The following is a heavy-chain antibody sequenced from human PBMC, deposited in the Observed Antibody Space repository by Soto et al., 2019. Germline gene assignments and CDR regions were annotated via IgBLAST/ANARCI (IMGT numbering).Heavy chain of an antibody. J-gene: IGHJ5*02. CDR3: ARDFVASDYSYNRFDP. V-gene: IGHV1-18*01. D-gene: IGHD2-15*01. CDR2: ISAYNGNT. Sequence: ASVKVSCKASGYTFTSYGISWVRQAPGQGLEWMGWISAYNGNTNYAQKLQGRVTMTTDTSTSTAYMELRSLRSDDTAVYYCARDFVASDYSYNRFDPWGQGTLVTVSS. CDR1: GYTFTSYG.